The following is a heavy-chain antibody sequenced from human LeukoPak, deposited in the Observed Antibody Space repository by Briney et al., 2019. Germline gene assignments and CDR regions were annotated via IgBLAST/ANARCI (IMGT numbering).Heavy chain of an antibody. V-gene: IGHV4-59*01. J-gene: IGHJ6*02. CDR1: GGSISSYY. CDR2: IYYSGST. CDR3: ARDRGSGSYDYYYGMDV. D-gene: IGHD3-10*01. Sequence: SETLSLTCTVSGGSISSYYWNWIRQPPGKGLEWIGYIYYSGSTNYNPSLKSRVTISVDTSKNQFSLKLSSVTAADTAVYYCARDRGSGSYDYYYGMDVWGQGTTVTVSS.